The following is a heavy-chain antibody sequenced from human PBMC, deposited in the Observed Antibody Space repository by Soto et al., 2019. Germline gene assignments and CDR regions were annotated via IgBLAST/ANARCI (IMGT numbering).Heavy chain of an antibody. Sequence: SDTLSLPCTVSGGSFKSGSVSWSWIRQPPGKGLEWIGYVYHTGRTSYNPSLKSRVSISMDTSKNQFSLNLDSVTAADTAVYFCARDFAYFDSWGQGTLVTVSS. CDR3: ARDFAYFDS. CDR1: GGSFKSGSVS. V-gene: IGHV4-61*01. CDR2: VYHTGRT. D-gene: IGHD3-3*01. J-gene: IGHJ4*02.